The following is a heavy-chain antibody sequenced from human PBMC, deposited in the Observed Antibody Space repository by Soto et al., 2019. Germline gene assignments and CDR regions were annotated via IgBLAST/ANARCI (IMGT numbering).Heavy chain of an antibody. J-gene: IGHJ4*02. V-gene: IGHV4-59*08. CDR3: ASGDYYGTKIDY. CDR1: GGSISSYY. D-gene: IGHD3-10*01. CDR2: IYYSGST. Sequence: SETLSLTCTVSGGSISSYYWSWVRQPPGKGLEWIGYIYYSGSTNYNPSLKSRVTISVDTSKNQFSLKLSSVTAADTAVYYCASGDYYGTKIDYWGQGTLVTVSS.